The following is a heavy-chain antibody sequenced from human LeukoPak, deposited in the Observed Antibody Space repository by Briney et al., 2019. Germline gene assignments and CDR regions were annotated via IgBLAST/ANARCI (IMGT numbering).Heavy chain of an antibody. V-gene: IGHV3-30*18. CDR1: GFTFSNYW. CDR2: ISYDGSNK. D-gene: IGHD3-16*01. CDR3: AKAGLRLGEFPDY. Sequence: PGGSLRLSCAASGFTFSNYWMHWVRQAPGKGLEWVAVISYDGSNKYYADSVKGRFTISRDNSKNTLYLQMNSLRAEDTAVYYCAKAGLRLGEFPDYWGQGTLVTVSS. J-gene: IGHJ4*02.